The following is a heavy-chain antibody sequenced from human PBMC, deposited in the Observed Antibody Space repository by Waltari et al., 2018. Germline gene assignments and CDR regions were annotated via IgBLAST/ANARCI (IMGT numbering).Heavy chain of an antibody. J-gene: IGHJ6*02. CDR1: GYPICSGFY. CDR3: ARDVMNIYGSGSDV. V-gene: IGHV4-38-2*02. D-gene: IGHD3-10*01. Sequence: QVQLHESGPGLGQPSETLSLTCAVSGYPICSGFYWVWIRRPTGKDLEWIGSVSQSGGTFYNPSRKSRGTISMDTSKNQLALKVTSVTAEDTAVYYCARDVMNIYGSGSDVWGQGTTVTVSS. CDR2: VSQSGGT.